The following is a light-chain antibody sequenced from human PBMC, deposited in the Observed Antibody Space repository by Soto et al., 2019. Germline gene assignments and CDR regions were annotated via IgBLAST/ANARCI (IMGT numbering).Light chain of an antibody. V-gene: IGLV2-8*01. J-gene: IGLJ1*01. Sequence: QPVLTQPPSPSGSPGQSVTISFTGTSSDVGGYNYVSWYQQHPGKAPKLMIYEVSKRPSGVPDRFSGSKSGNTASLTVSGLQAEDEADYYCSSYAGSNIVFGTGTKVTVL. CDR2: EVS. CDR1: SSDVGGYNY. CDR3: SSYAGSNIV.